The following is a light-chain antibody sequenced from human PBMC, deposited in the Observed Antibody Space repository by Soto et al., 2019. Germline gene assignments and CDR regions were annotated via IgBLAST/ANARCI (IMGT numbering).Light chain of an antibody. Sequence: QSVLTQPPSASGTPGQRVTISCSGSSSNIGSNYVYWYQQLPGTAPKLLIYRNNQRPSGVPDRFSGSKSGTSASLAISGPRSEDEADYYCAAWDDSLVVFGGGTKLTVL. CDR1: SSNIGSNY. V-gene: IGLV1-47*01. J-gene: IGLJ2*01. CDR3: AAWDDSLVV. CDR2: RNN.